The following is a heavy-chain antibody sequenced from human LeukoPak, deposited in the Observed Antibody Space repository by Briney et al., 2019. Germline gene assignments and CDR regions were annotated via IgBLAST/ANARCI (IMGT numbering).Heavy chain of an antibody. D-gene: IGHD6-13*01. J-gene: IGHJ4*02. CDR3: AREEDSSSWYVDY. Sequence: GGSLRLSCAASGFTFSSYSMNWVRQAPGKGLEWVSSISSSSSYIYYADSVKGRFTISRDNAKNSLYLQMNSLRAEDTAVYYCAREEDSSSWYVDYWGQGTLVTVSS. CDR2: ISSSSSYI. CDR1: GFTFSSYS. V-gene: IGHV3-21*01.